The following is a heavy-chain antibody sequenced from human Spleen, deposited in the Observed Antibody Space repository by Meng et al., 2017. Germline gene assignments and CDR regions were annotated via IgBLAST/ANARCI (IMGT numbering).Heavy chain of an antibody. D-gene: IGHD4-17*01. Sequence: GESLKISCAASGFTFSSYAMNWVRQTPGKGLEWVSYISESGTHKYYADSVKGRFTISRDNAKNSLSLQMNSLRAEDSAVYYCARESVEYGDYYLDYWGQGTLVTVSS. CDR3: ARESVEYGDYYLDY. J-gene: IGHJ4*02. CDR1: GFTFSSYA. V-gene: IGHV3-21*01. CDR2: ISESGTHK.